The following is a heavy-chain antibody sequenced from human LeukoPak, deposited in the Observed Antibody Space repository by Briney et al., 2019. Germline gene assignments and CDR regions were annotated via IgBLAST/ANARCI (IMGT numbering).Heavy chain of an antibody. CDR1: GFTLSIYA. Sequence: PGGPLRLSCAASGFTLSIYAVRWLREAPGRGVEWVSPISDSGGSTYYADSVEGRFTISRDNSKNTLYLQVNSLRAEDTAVYYCARFGVYDYGDYVGQGTLVTVSS. V-gene: IGHV3-23*01. CDR2: ISDSGGST. D-gene: IGHD3-10*01. J-gene: IGHJ4*02. CDR3: ARFGVYDYGDY.